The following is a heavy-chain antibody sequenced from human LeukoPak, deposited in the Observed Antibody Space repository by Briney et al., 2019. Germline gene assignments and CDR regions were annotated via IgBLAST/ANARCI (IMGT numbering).Heavy chain of an antibody. V-gene: IGHV3-9*01. D-gene: IGHD1-26*01. CDR3: AKDSGSYLI. Sequence: GGSLRLSCAASGFTVSGNYMSWVRQAPGKGLEWVSGISWNSGSIGYADSVKGRFTISRDNAKNSLYLQMNSLRAEDAALYYCAKDSGSYLIWGQGTMVTVSS. J-gene: IGHJ3*02. CDR1: GFTVSGNY. CDR2: ISWNSGSI.